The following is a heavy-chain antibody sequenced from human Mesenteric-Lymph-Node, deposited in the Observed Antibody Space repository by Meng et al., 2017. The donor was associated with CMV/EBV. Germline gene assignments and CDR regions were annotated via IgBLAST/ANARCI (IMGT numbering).Heavy chain of an antibody. CDR2: IKSDGSSA. CDR3: DMGKTGTSAAERDVAMDV. D-gene: IGHD6-13*01. J-gene: IGHJ6*02. CDR1: AITFSNYY. V-gene: IGHV3-74*01. Sequence: GESLKISCAASAITFSNYYMHWIRPAPGRGLGWVSRIKSDGSSASYADFVKGRFTISREKAKNTLYLQVSSLGAGDTAIYYCDMGKTGTSAAERDVAMDVWGQGTTVTVSS.